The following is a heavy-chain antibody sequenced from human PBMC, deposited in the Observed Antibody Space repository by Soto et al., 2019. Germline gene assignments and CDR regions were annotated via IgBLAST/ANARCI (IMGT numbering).Heavy chain of an antibody. D-gene: IGHD2-15*01. V-gene: IGHV4-31*03. J-gene: IGHJ4*02. CDR1: GGSISSGGYY. Sequence: QVQLQESGPGLVKPSQTLSLTCTVSGGSISSGGYYWSWIRQHPGKGLEWIGYIYYSGSTYYNPSLKSRVTIAVDTAKNQFSPKLSSVTAADTAVYYCARGRSGGSCYLYWGQGTLVTVSS. CDR2: IYYSGST. CDR3: ARGRSGGSCYLY.